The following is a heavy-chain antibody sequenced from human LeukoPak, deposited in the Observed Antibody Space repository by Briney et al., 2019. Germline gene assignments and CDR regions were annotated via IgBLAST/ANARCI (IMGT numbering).Heavy chain of an antibody. V-gene: IGHV1-8*01. J-gene: IGHJ6*03. D-gene: IGHD3-3*01. CDR1: GYTFTSYD. Sequence: ASVKVSCKASGYTFTSYDINWVRQATGQGLEWMGWMNPNSGNTGYAQKFQGRVTMARNTSIRTAYMELSSLRSEDTAAYYCARGRSVRYYDFWSGYSPYYYYMDVWGKGTTVTVSS. CDR3: ARGRSVRYYDFWSGYSPYYYYMDV. CDR2: MNPNSGNT.